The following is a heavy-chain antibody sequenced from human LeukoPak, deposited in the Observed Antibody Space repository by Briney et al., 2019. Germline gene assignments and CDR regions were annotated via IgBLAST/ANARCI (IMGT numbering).Heavy chain of an antibody. CDR1: GFTFSDYY. CDR2: ISSSSSYT. Sequence: GGSLRLSCAASGFTFSDYYMSWTRQAPGKGLEWVSYISSSSSYTNYADSVKGRFTISRDNAKNSLYLQMNSLRAEDTAVYYCARAPGREDAFDIWGQGTMVTVSS. J-gene: IGHJ3*02. CDR3: ARAPGREDAFDI. V-gene: IGHV3-11*06.